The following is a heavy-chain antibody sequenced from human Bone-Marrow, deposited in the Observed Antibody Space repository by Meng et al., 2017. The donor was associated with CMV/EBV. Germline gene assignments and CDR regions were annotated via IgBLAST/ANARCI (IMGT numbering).Heavy chain of an antibody. J-gene: IGHJ6*02. Sequence: GSLRLSCTVSGGSISSSSYYWGWIRQPPGKGLEWIGSIYYSGSTYYNPSLKSRVTISVDTSKNQFSLKLRSVTAADTAVYYCARLGEGPAALRYYYGMDVWGQGTTVTVSS. V-gene: IGHV4-39*01. D-gene: IGHD2-2*01. CDR2: IYYSGST. CDR3: ARLGEGPAALRYYYGMDV. CDR1: GGSISSSSYY.